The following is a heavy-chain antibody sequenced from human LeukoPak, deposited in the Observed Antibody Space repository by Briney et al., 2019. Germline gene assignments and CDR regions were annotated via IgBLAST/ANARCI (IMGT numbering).Heavy chain of an antibody. V-gene: IGHV3-23*01. Sequence: PPGGSLRLSCAASGFTFSSYAMSWVRQAPGKGLEWVSAISISGENTYYADSVKGRFTISRDTSRNTLYLQMHSLRAEDTAVYYCARLISTSSSRFSDYWGQGTLVTVSS. J-gene: IGHJ4*02. CDR1: GFTFSSYA. CDR2: ISISGENT. CDR3: ARLISTSSSRFSDY. D-gene: IGHD6-6*01.